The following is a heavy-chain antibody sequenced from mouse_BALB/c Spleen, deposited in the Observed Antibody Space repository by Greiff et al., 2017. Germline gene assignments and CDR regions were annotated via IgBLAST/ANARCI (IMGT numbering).Heavy chain of an antibody. CDR2: INPSTGYT. Sequence: QVQLKESGAELAKPGASVKMSCKASGYTFTSYWMHWVKQRPGQGLEWIGYINPSTGYTEYNQKFKDKATLTADKSSSTAYMQLSSLTSEDSAIYYCARSNWDRAMDYWGQGTSVTVSS. J-gene: IGHJ4*01. CDR1: GYTFTSYW. V-gene: IGHV1-7*01. CDR3: ARSNWDRAMDY. D-gene: IGHD4-1*02.